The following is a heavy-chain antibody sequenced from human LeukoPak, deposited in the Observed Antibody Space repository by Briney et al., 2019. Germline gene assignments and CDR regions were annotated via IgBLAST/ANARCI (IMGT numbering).Heavy chain of an antibody. V-gene: IGHV4-30-4*01. CDR3: ARGDSSGYWGRYFDL. D-gene: IGHD3-22*01. J-gene: IGHJ2*01. Sequence: SQTLSLTCTVSGGSISSGDYYWSWIRQPPGKGLEWIGYIYYSGSTYYNPSLKSRVTISVDTSKNQFSLKLSSVTAADTAVYYCARGDSSGYWGRYFDLWGRGTLVTVSS. CDR1: GGSISSGDYY. CDR2: IYYSGST.